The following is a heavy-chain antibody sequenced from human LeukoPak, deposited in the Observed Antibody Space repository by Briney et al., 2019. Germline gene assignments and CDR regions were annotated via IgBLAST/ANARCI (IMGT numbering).Heavy chain of an antibody. Sequence: GGSLRLSCAASGFTISNNYMTWVRQAPGKGLEWVSVIDSGGNTYYADYVKGRFTISRDNSKNTLYLQMNTLRAEDTAVYYCARVHSGYHSFDYWGKGTLVTVSS. J-gene: IGHJ4*02. CDR3: ARVHSGYHSFDY. D-gene: IGHD5-12*01. CDR1: GFTISNNY. V-gene: IGHV3-53*01. CDR2: IDSGGNT.